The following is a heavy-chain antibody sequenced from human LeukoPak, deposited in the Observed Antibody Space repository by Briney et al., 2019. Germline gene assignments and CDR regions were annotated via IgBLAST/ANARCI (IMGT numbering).Heavy chain of an antibody. CDR2: ISGSGDNS. Sequence: GGSLRLSCAVSALTFSSSAMIWVRQAPGTGLEWVSAISGSGDNSYYADSVKGRFTISRDSSKNTLYLQMNSLRAEDTAVYYCAKGGGRVDYWGQGTLVTVSS. CDR1: ALTFSSSA. D-gene: IGHD3-10*01. V-gene: IGHV3-23*01. J-gene: IGHJ4*02. CDR3: AKGGGRVDY.